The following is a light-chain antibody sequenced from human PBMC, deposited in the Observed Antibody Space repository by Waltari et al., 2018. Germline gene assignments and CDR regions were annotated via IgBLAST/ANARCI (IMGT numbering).Light chain of an antibody. CDR2: WAS. CDR1: QSLLSSSNNKNS. Sequence: DIVLTQSPDSLAVSLGERATINCKSSQSLLSSSNNKNSLAWSQQRPGQPPKLLMFWASARESGVPDRFSGSGSGADFTLTIGGLQAEDVAVYYCQQYYGAPLTFGGGTKVEIK. V-gene: IGKV4-1*01. J-gene: IGKJ4*01. CDR3: QQYYGAPLT.